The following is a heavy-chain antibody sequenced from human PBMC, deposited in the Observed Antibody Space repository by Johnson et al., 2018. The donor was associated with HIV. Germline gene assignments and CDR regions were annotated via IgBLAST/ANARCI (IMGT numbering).Heavy chain of an antibody. V-gene: IGHV3-23*04. D-gene: IGHD4-23*01. J-gene: IGHJ3*02. CDR1: GFTFSNFA. CDR3: AKDPYGGPDGPCAFDI. CDR2: ISGSGGST. Sequence: VQLVESGGGLVQPGGSLRLSCAASGFTFSNFAMSWVRQAPGKGLECVSGISGSGGSTYYADSVKRRFSISRDHSKNTLYLQMNRLRAEDTALYYCAKDPYGGPDGPCAFDIGGQGTMVTVSS.